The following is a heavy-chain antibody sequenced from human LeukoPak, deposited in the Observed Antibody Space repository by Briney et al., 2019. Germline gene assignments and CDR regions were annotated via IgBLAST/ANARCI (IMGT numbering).Heavy chain of an antibody. J-gene: IGHJ4*02. Sequence: GGSLRLSCAASGFSFSTPGTSWVRQAPGKGLEWVSAISSGGLTFYADSVQGRFTTSRDNSKNTLYLHMNSLRGEDTAVYYCAKDYIRRAWDWGQGTLVTVSS. CDR2: ISSGGLT. CDR1: GFSFSTPG. V-gene: IGHV3-23*01. CDR3: AKDYIRRAWD. D-gene: IGHD3-16*01.